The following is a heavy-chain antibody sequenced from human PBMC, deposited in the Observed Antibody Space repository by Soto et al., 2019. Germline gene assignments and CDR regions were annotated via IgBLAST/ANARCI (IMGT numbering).Heavy chain of an antibody. CDR1: GFTFGNYA. J-gene: IGHJ4*02. CDR3: AKGQPGIQQWLVDFEY. Sequence: EVQLLESGGGLVQPGGSLRLSCAASGFTFGNYAMSWVRQAPGKGLQWVSAIGGTGNNIYYADSVKGRFIIARDKSKNTLYLQMNSLRAEDAAVYYCAKGQPGIQQWLVDFEYWGEGTLVRVSS. D-gene: IGHD6-19*01. V-gene: IGHV3-23*01. CDR2: IGGTGNNI.